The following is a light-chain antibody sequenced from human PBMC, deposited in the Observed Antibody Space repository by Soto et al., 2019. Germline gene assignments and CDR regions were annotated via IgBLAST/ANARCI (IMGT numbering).Light chain of an antibody. V-gene: IGKV3-11*01. CDR2: DVS. J-gene: IGKJ4*01. CDR3: QQRNPLT. CDR1: QNISNY. Sequence: IVLTQSPATLSLSAGKRATLSCRASQNISNYLIWYQQKPGQAPRLLIYDVSNRATGIPARFSVSGSGTDFTLTLSSIEPEYLAVDYCQQRNPLTFCGGTKVDIK.